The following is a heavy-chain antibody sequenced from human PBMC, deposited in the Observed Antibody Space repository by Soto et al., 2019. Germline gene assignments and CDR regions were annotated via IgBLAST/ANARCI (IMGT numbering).Heavy chain of an antibody. D-gene: IGHD5-12*01. Sequence: ASVKVSRKASGGTFSSYAISWVRQAPGQGLEWMGGIIPIFGTANYAQKFQGRVTITADESTSTAYMELSSLRSEDTAVYYCARGVDIVATMSWFDPWGQGTLVTVSS. CDR2: IIPIFGTA. V-gene: IGHV1-69*13. CDR1: GGTFSSYA. CDR3: ARGVDIVATMSWFDP. J-gene: IGHJ5*02.